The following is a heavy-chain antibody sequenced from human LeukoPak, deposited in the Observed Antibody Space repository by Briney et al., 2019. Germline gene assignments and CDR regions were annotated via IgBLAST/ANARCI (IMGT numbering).Heavy chain of an antibody. CDR1: GGSISGYY. J-gene: IGHJ4*02. V-gene: IGHV4-59*12. Sequence: PSETLSLTCTVSGGSISGYYWSWIRQPPGKGLEWIGDVYFSGSTNYNPSLKRRVTISVETSKNQFSLKLSSVTAADTAVYYCARGIQLWSRKKPFDYWGQGTLVTVSS. CDR2: VYFSGST. CDR3: ARGIQLWSRKKPFDY. D-gene: IGHD5-18*01.